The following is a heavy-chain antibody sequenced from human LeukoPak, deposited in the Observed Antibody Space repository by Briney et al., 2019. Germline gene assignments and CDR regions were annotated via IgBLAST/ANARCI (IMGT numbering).Heavy chain of an antibody. CDR2: IKQDGSEK. D-gene: IGHD3-22*01. CDR1: GFTFSSYW. V-gene: IGHV3-7*01. Sequence: PGGSLRLSCAASGFTFSSYWMSWVRQAPGKGLEWVANIKQDGSEKYYVDSVKGRFTISRENAKNSLYLQMNSLRAEDTAVYYCARDRLLFFGSSGYYQYYFDYWGQGTLVTVSS. CDR3: ARDRLLFFGSSGYYQYYFDY. J-gene: IGHJ4*02.